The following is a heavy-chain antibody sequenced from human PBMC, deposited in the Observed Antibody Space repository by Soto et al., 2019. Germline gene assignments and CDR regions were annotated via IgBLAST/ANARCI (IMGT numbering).Heavy chain of an antibody. Sequence: GGSLRLSCAASGFAFSSYWMSWVRQAPGKGLEWVANIKQDGSEKYYVDSVKGRFTISRDNAKNSLYLQINSLRAEDTAVYYCAREKDSTMGPSFDSWGQGNLVTVSS. CDR2: IKQDGSEK. CDR1: GFAFSSYW. CDR3: AREKDSTMGPSFDS. J-gene: IGHJ4*02. V-gene: IGHV3-7*01. D-gene: IGHD5-18*01.